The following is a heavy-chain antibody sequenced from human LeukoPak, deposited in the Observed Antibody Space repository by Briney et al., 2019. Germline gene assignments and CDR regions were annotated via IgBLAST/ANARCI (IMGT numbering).Heavy chain of an antibody. CDR2: IYHSGST. J-gene: IGHJ6*03. V-gene: IGHV4-38-2*02. CDR1: GYSISSGYY. Sequence: SETLSLTCTISGYSISSGYYWGWIRQPPGKGLEWIGSIYHSGSTYYNPSLKSRVTISVDTSKNQFSLKLSSVTAADTAVYYCARTTMVRGTYYMDVWGKGTTVTVFS. CDR3: ARTTMVRGTYYMDV. D-gene: IGHD3-10*01.